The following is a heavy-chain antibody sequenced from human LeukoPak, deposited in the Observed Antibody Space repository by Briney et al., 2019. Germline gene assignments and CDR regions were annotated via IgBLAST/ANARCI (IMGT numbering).Heavy chain of an antibody. CDR1: GYTFTNHW. J-gene: IGHJ4*02. D-gene: IGHD3-22*01. V-gene: IGHV5-10-1*01. CDR2: IDPSDSYT. CDR3: ARGPYYYDSSGYYYLNY. Sequence: GESLKISCKGSGYTFTNHWISWVRQMPGKGLEWMGKIDPSDSYTNYSPSFQGHVTISADKSISTAYLQWSSLKASDTAMYYCARGPYYYDSSGYYYLNYWGQGTLVTVSS.